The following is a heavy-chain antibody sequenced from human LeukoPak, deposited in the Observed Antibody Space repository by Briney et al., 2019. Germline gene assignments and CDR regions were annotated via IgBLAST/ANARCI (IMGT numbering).Heavy chain of an antibody. CDR2: IYYSGST. CDR1: GGSISSSSYY. J-gene: IGHJ4*02. Sequence: PSETLSLTCTVSGGSISSSSYYWGWIRQPPGKGLEWIGSIYYSGSTYYNPSLKSRVTISVDTSKNQFSLKLSSVTAADTAVYYCARVRITMILSRVHYFDYWGQGTLVTVSS. D-gene: IGHD3-22*01. V-gene: IGHV4-39*01. CDR3: ARVRITMILSRVHYFDY.